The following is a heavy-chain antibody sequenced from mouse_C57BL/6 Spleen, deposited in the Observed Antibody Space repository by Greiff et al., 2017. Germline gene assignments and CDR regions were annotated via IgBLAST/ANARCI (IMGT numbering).Heavy chain of an antibody. D-gene: IGHD2-3*01. Sequence: VQLQQPGAELVKPGASVKMSCKASGYTFTSYWITWVKQRPGQGLEWIGDIYPGSGSTNYNEKFKSKATLTVDTSSSTAYMQLSSLTSEDSAVYYCARKDGYYEDFDYWGQGTTLTVSS. CDR3: ARKDGYYEDFDY. CDR1: GYTFTSYW. CDR2: IYPGSGST. V-gene: IGHV1-55*01. J-gene: IGHJ2*01.